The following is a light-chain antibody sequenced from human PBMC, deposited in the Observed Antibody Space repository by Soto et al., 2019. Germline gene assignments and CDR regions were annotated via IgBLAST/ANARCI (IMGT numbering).Light chain of an antibody. V-gene: IGKV1-39*01. CDR1: QSISSY. CDR2: AAS. CDR3: QQSYSTPRT. Sequence: DIQMTQSPSSLSASVGVRVTITCRASQSISSYLNWYQQKPGKAPNLLIYAASSLQSGVPSRFSGSGSGTYFTLTISSLQPEDIATYYCQQSYSTPRTFGQGTKVEIK. J-gene: IGKJ1*01.